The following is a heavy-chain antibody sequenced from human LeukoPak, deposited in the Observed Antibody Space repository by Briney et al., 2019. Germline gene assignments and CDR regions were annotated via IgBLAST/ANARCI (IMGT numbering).Heavy chain of an antibody. CDR1: GFTFSSYS. Sequence: GGSLSLSCAASGFTFSSYSMNWVRQAPGKGLEWVSSISSSSSYIYYADSVKGRFTISRDNAKNSLYLQMNSLRAEDTAVYYCARGRRGYCSSTSCPGEDYWGQGTLVTVSS. D-gene: IGHD2-2*01. CDR3: ARGRRGYCSSTSCPGEDY. V-gene: IGHV3-21*01. J-gene: IGHJ4*02. CDR2: ISSSSSYI.